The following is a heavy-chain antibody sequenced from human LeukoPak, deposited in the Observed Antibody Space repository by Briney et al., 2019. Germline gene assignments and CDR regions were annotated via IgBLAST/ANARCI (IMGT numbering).Heavy chain of an antibody. CDR2: SYYSGST. Sequence: PSETLSLTCTVSGDSVSSGRYYWSWIRQPPGKGLEWIGRSYYSGSTNYNPSLKGRVTMSVDTSKNQFSLKLSSVTAADTAVYYCGVYGSGSYYIRYAFDIWGQGTMVTVSS. CDR3: GVYGSGSYYIRYAFDI. CDR1: GDSVSSGRYY. V-gene: IGHV4-61*01. J-gene: IGHJ3*02. D-gene: IGHD3-10*01.